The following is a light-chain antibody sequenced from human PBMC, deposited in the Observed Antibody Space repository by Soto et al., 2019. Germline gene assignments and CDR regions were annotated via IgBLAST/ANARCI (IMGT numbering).Light chain of an antibody. CDR1: SSNIGAGYD. CDR3: QSYDSSLGV. V-gene: IGLV1-40*01. J-gene: IGLJ2*01. CDR2: GNS. Sequence: QSVLTQPPSVSGAPGQRVTISCTGSSSNIGAGYDVHWYQQLPGTAPKLLIYGNSNRPSEVPDRCSGAKSGTSASLSITGLHADDETDYYSQSYDSSLGVCGGVTNLTVL.